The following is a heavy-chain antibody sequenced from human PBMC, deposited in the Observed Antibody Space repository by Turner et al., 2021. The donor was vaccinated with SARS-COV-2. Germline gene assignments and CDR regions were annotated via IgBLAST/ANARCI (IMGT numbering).Heavy chain of an antibody. CDR3: ATGYAYCGGDCSIDY. D-gene: IGHD2-21*02. V-gene: IGHV1-24*01. CDR2: FDPEDGET. CDR1: GYTLIELS. J-gene: IGHJ4*02. Sequence: QVQLVQSGAEVKKPGASVKVSCTVSGYTLIELSMHWVRQAPGKGLEWMGGFDPEDGETIYAQKFQGRVTMTEDTSTDTAYMELSSLRSEDTAVYYCATGYAYCGGDCSIDYWGQGTLVTVSS.